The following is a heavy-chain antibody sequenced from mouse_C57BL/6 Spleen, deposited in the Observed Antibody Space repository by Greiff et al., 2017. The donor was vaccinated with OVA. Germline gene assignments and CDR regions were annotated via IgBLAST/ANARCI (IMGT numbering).Heavy chain of an antibody. D-gene: IGHD4-1*01. J-gene: IGHJ4*01. Sequence: EVQLQQSGPELVKPGASVKISCKASGYTFTDYYMNWVKQSHGKSLEWIGDINPNNGGTSYNQKFKGKATLTVDKSSSTAYMERRSLTSEASAVYYCARGKTGTGYSMDYWGQGTSVTVSS. V-gene: IGHV1-26*01. CDR2: INPNNGGT. CDR3: ARGKTGTGYSMDY. CDR1: GYTFTDYY.